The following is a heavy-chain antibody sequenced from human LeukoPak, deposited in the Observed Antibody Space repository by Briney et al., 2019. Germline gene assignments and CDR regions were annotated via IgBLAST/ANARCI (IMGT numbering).Heavy chain of an antibody. CDR2: ISSSGSTI. Sequence: GGSLRLSCAASGFTFSSYEMNWVRQAPGKGLEWVSYISSSGSTIYYADSVKGRFTISRDNAKNSLYLQMNSLRAEDTAVYYCAKDPGYYDSSGSIDGDFYFDYWGQGTLVTVSS. CDR1: GFTFSSYE. J-gene: IGHJ4*02. D-gene: IGHD3-22*01. CDR3: AKDPGYYDSSGSIDGDFYFDY. V-gene: IGHV3-48*03.